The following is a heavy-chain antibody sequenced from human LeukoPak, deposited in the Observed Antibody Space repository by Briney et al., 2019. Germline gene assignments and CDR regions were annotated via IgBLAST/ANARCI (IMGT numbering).Heavy chain of an antibody. V-gene: IGHV1-2*02. CDR2: INPNSGDT. D-gene: IGHD2-8*02. Sequence: GASVKVSCKASGYTFTGYYMHWVRQAPGHGLEWMGWINPNSGDTNYAQDFQGRVTMTRDTSISTAYMELSRLRYDDTAVYYCARDLAVFDAFDIWGQGTMVTVSS. J-gene: IGHJ3*02. CDR1: GYTFTGYY. CDR3: ARDLAVFDAFDI.